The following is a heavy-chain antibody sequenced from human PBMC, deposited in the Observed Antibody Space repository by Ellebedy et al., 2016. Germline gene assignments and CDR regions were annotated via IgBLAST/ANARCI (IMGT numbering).Heavy chain of an antibody. CDR2: IDHSGNT. CDR3: ARDGGYSNLEDGLDV. J-gene: IGHJ6*02. CDR1: GGSISSSNW. D-gene: IGHD6-13*01. V-gene: IGHV4-4*02. Sequence: SETLSLTCAVSGGSISSSNWWTWVRQPPGKGLEWIGEIDHSGNTNYNPSLKSRVTISVDKSRNQFSLKVTSVTAADTAVYYCARDGGYSNLEDGLDVWGQGTTVSVSS.